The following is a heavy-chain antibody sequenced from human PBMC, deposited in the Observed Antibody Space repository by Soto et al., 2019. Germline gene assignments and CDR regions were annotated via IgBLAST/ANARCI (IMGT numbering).Heavy chain of an antibody. J-gene: IGHJ4*02. V-gene: IGHV3-23*04. CDR2: IRGGGSST. CDR3: AKGPEYDILTGCDF. CDR1: GFTFSLSA. D-gene: IGHD3-9*01. Sequence: EVQLVESGGGFVQPGESLRLSCAASGFTFSLSAMSWVRQAPGRGLEWGSSIRGGGSSTDYAESVKGRFTISRDNSKNTVHLQMNSLRAEDTAVYYCAKGPEYDILTGCDFWGQGALVTVSS.